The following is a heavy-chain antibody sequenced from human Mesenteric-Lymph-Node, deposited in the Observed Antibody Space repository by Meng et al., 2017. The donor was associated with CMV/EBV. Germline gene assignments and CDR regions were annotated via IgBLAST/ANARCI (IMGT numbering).Heavy chain of an antibody. CDR3: ARERDSSGWYTGNYYYYGMDV. V-gene: IGHV3-48*01. CDR2: ISSSSSTI. J-gene: IGHJ6*02. Sequence: GGSLRLSCAASGFTFSSYSMNWVRQAPGKGLEWVSYISSSSSTIYYADSVKGRFTISRDNAKNSLYLQMNSLRAEDTAVYYCARERDSSGWYTGNYYYYGMDVWGQGTTVTVSS. CDR1: GFTFSSYS. D-gene: IGHD6-19*01.